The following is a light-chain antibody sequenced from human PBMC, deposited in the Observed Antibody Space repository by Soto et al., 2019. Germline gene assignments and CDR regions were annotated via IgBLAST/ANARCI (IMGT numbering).Light chain of an antibody. Sequence: EIVMTQSPVTLSMSPGERAILSCRASQSVSSNLAWYQQKPGQPPRLLIYGASTRATGIPARFSGSGSGTEFTLTISSLQSEDFALYYCQQYRTFGQGTKEEIK. CDR3: QQYRT. CDR2: GAS. J-gene: IGKJ1*01. CDR1: QSVSSN. V-gene: IGKV3-15*01.